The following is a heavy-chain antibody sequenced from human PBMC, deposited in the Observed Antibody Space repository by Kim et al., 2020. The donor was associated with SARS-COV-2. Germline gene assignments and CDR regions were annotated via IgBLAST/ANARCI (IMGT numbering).Heavy chain of an antibody. CDR2: INTKTGNP. J-gene: IGHJ6*02. D-gene: IGHD6-19*01. CDR3: AREGRQWLVRYYYYYGMDV. Sequence: ASVKVSCKASGYTFTSYAMNWVRQAPGQGLEGMGWINTKTGNPTYAPGFTGRFVFSLDTSVSTAYLQISSLKAEDTAVYYCAREGRQWLVRYYYYYGMDVWGQGTTVTVSS. V-gene: IGHV7-4-1*02. CDR1: GYTFTSYA.